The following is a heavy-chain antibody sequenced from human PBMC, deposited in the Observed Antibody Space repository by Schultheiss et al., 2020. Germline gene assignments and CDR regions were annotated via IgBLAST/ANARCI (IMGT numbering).Heavy chain of an antibody. Sequence: SETLSLTCTVSGGSISSSSYYWGWIRQPPGKGLEWIGSIYYSGSTYYNPSLKSRVTISVDTSKNQFSLKLSSVTAADTAVYYCARVGIWFGELLPNWFDPWGQGTLVTVSS. V-gene: IGHV4-39*01. J-gene: IGHJ5*02. CDR1: GGSISSSSYY. D-gene: IGHD3-10*01. CDR2: IYYSGST. CDR3: ARVGIWFGELLPNWFDP.